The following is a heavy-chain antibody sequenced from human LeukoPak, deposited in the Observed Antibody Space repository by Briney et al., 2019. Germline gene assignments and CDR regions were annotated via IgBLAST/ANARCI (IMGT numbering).Heavy chain of an antibody. CDR2: IHHSGGAT. Sequence: GGSLRLSCAASGFNFGAYAMNWVRQAPGKGLEWVSVIHHSGGATYYADSVKGRFTISRDNSKNTLYLQMNGLRAEDTAVYYCLKGGGGFNPFDSWGQGTLVTVSS. J-gene: IGHJ4*02. D-gene: IGHD2-15*01. CDR3: LKGGGGFNPFDS. V-gene: IGHV3-23*01. CDR1: GFNFGAYA.